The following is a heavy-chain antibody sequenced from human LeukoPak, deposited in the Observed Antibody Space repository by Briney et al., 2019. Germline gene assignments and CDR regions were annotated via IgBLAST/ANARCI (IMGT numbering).Heavy chain of an antibody. D-gene: IGHD6-19*01. J-gene: IGHJ3*02. CDR3: ARDSSSYSSGWSDDAFDI. CDR2: IYYSGST. V-gene: IGHV4-31*03. Sequence: SETLSLTCTVSGGSHSSGGYYWSWIRQHPGKGLEWIGYIYYSGSTYYNPSLKSRVTISVDTSKNQFSLKLSSVTAADTAVYYCARDSSSYSSGWSDDAFDIWGQGTMVTVSS. CDR1: GGSHSSGGYY.